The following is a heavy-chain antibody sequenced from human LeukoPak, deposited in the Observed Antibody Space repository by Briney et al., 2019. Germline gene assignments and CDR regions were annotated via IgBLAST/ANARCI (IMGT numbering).Heavy chain of an antibody. CDR1: GYNFPIYW. V-gene: IGHV5-51*01. CDR2: IYPDDSNT. Sequence: GESLKISCQGSGYNFPIYWIGWVRQMPGQGLEWMGIIYPDDSNTIYGPSFQGQVTISADKSINTAYLQWSSLKASDTAMYYCARRGRLGGSSSGWFDPWGQGTPVTVSS. J-gene: IGHJ5*02. CDR3: ARRGRLGGSSSGWFDP. D-gene: IGHD1-26*01.